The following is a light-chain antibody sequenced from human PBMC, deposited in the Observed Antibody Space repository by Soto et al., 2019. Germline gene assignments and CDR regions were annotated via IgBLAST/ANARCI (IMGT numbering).Light chain of an antibody. CDR2: GTS. CDR1: QSVSTSY. V-gene: IGKV3-20*01. Sequence: EIVLTQSPGTVSLSPGEGATLSCRASQSVSTSYLAWYQQKPGQAPRLLIYGTSRRATCIPNRFSGSGSGTDFTLTISSLEPEDFAVDYCQQYGSSPFTFGPGTKVDIK. J-gene: IGKJ3*01. CDR3: QQYGSSPFT.